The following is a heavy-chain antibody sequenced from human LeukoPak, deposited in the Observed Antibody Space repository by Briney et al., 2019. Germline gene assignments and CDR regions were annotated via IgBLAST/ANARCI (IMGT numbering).Heavy chain of an antibody. V-gene: IGHV1-18*01. J-gene: IGHJ4*02. Sequence: GASVKVSCKASGYTFTNYAISWVRQAPGQGLEWMGWISGYNGKTKYAQKLQDRVTMTTDTSTTTAYMELRSLRSDDTAVYYCARGPYCGGDCYSSLDYWGQGTLVTVSS. CDR1: GYTFTNYA. CDR3: ARGPYCGGDCYSSLDY. D-gene: IGHD2-21*02. CDR2: ISGYNGKT.